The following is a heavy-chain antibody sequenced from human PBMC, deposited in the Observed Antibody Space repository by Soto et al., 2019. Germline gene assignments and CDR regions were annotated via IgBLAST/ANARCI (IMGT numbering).Heavy chain of an antibody. Sequence: QVQLQESGPGLVKPSQTLSLTCTVSGGSITSGSYYWSWVRQHPGKGLEWIGCIYYNRKTNYNPSLRSRVTMSVATSKNQFSLRLSSVTAADTAVYYCARDLSGRSDYWGQGTLVTVSS. CDR3: ARDLSGRSDY. CDR2: IYYNRKT. V-gene: IGHV4-31*03. CDR1: GGSITSGSYY. D-gene: IGHD1-26*01. J-gene: IGHJ4*02.